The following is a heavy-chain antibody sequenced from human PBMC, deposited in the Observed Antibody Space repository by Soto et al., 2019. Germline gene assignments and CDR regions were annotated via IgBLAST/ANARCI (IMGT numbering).Heavy chain of an antibody. Sequence: ASVKVSCKASGYTFKNYGIKWVRQAPGQGLEWMGLINVYNGNTKYAQKVQGRVTMTTDTSTSTAYMELRSLRSDDTAVYYCARGVGSGSYYNQYNWFDPWGQGTLVTVSS. CDR2: INVYNGNT. CDR1: GYTFKNYG. CDR3: ARGVGSGSYYNQYNWFDP. J-gene: IGHJ5*02. D-gene: IGHD3-10*01. V-gene: IGHV1-18*01.